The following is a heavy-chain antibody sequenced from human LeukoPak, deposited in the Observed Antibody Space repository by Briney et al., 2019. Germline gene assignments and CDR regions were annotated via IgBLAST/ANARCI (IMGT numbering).Heavy chain of an antibody. CDR1: GGSISSSTYY. D-gene: IGHD6-13*01. Sequence: PSETLSLTCTVSGGSISSSTYYWGWIRQPPGKGLEWSGSIFYSGRTYYNPSLKSRVTMSVDASKTQFSLRLSSVNAADTAVYYCARDILATSIAAPYYWGRGTLVTVSS. CDR3: ARDILATSIAAPYY. J-gene: IGHJ4*02. CDR2: IFYSGRT. V-gene: IGHV4-39*07.